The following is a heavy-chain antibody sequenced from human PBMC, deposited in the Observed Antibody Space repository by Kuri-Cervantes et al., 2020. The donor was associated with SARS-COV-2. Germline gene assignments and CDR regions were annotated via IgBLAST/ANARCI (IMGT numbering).Heavy chain of an antibody. CDR2: ISAYNGNT. V-gene: IGHV1-18*01. J-gene: IGHJ6*02. CDR1: GYSFSSYG. Sequence: ASVKVSCKTSGYSFSSYGISWVRQAPGQGLEWMGWISAYNGNTNYAQKLQGRVTMTTDTSTSTAYMELRSLRSEDTAVYYCARDYYYGVDVWGQGTTVTVSS. CDR3: ARDYYYGVDV.